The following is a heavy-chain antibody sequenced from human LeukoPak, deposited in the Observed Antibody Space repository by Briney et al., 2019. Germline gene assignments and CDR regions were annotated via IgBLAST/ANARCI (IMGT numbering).Heavy chain of an antibody. D-gene: IGHD2-2*01. CDR1: GGSISSSSYY. Sequence: SETLSLTCTVSGGSISSSSYYWGWIRQPPGKRLEWIGSIYYSGSTYYNPSLKSRVTISVDTSKNQFSLKLSSVTAADTAVYYCASVDCSSTSCYFDYWGQGTLVTVSS. J-gene: IGHJ4*02. CDR3: ASVDCSSTSCYFDY. CDR2: IYYSGST. V-gene: IGHV4-39*01.